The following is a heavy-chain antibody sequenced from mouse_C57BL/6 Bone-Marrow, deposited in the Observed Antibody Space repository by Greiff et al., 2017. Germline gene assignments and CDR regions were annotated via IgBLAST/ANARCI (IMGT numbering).Heavy chain of an antibody. CDR3: ARYDWPYYAMDY. Sequence: EVQLVESGGGLVQPGGSLSLSCAASGFTFTDYYMSWVRQPPGKALEWLGFIRNKANGYTTEYSASVKGRFTISRDNSQSSLYLQMNALRAEDSATYYCARYDWPYYAMDYWGQGTSVTVSS. J-gene: IGHJ4*01. V-gene: IGHV7-3*01. D-gene: IGHD4-1*01. CDR2: IRNKANGYTT. CDR1: GFTFTDYY.